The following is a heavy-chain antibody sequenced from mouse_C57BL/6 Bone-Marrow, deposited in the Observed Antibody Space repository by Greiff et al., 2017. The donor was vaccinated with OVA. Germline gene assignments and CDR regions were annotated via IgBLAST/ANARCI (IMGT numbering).Heavy chain of an antibody. CDR3: ARNWDEGSYAMDY. CDR1: GYTFTDHT. Sequence: VQLQESDAELVKPGASVKISCKVSGYTFTDHTIHWMKQRPEQGLEWIGYIYPRDGSTKYNEKFKGKATLTADKSSSTAYMQLNSLTSEDSAVYFCARNWDEGSYAMDYWGQGTSVTVSS. D-gene: IGHD4-1*01. V-gene: IGHV1-78*01. CDR2: IYPRDGST. J-gene: IGHJ4*01.